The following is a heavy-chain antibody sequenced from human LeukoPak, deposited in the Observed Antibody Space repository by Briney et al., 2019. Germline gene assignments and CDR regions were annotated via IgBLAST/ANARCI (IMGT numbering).Heavy chain of an antibody. CDR2: ITTTGNTI. CDR1: GFSFSDYY. J-gene: IGHJ4*02. Sequence: PGGSLRLSCAASGFSFSDYYMSWIRQAPGKGLEWVSYITTTGNTIFYADSVKGRFTISRDNAKNSLYLQMNSLRAEDTAVYYCAREVGAGGNDYWGQGTLVTVSS. CDR3: AREVGAGGNDY. V-gene: IGHV3-11*01. D-gene: IGHD6-13*01.